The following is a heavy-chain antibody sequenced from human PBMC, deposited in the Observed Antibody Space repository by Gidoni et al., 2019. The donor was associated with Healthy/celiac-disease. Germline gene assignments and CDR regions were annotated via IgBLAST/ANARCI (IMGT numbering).Heavy chain of an antibody. CDR2: ISYDGSNK. J-gene: IGHJ6*02. Sequence: QVQLVESGGGVVQPGRSLRLSCAAPGFTFVSYAMHRVRQAPGKGLEWVAVISYDGSNKYYADSVKGRFTISRDNSKNTLYLQMNSLRAEDTAVYYCARDQNRGYCSSTSCYDYYYGMDVWGQGTTVTVSS. CDR1: GFTFVSYA. CDR3: ARDQNRGYCSSTSCYDYYYGMDV. D-gene: IGHD2-2*01. V-gene: IGHV3-30*04.